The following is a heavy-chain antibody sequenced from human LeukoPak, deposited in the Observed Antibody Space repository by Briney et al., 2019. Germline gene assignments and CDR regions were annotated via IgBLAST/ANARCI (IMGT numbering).Heavy chain of an antibody. CDR1: GGTFSSYA. CDR2: IIPIFGTA. D-gene: IGHD3-22*01. Sequence: ASVKVSCKASGGTFSSYAISWVRQAPGQGLEGMGGIIPIFGTANYAQKFQGRVTITTDESTSIAYMELSSLRSEDTAVYYCARTDFSSGYYSGWFDPWGQGTLVTVSS. J-gene: IGHJ5*02. CDR3: ARTDFSSGYYSGWFDP. V-gene: IGHV1-69*05.